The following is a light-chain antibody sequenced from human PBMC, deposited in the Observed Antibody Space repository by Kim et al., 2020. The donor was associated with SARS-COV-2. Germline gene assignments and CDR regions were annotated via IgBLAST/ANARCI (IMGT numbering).Light chain of an antibody. J-gene: IGKJ3*01. CDR3: KHYDILPCT. V-gene: IGKV1-33*01. Sequence: DIQMTQSPSSLSASLGDRVTITCQASQDIGNYLNWYQQKPGKAPKLLINDASNLETGVPSRFSGSGSGTDFIFTISSLDPEDVATYFCKHYDILPCTFGPGTKVDIK. CDR2: DAS. CDR1: QDIGNY.